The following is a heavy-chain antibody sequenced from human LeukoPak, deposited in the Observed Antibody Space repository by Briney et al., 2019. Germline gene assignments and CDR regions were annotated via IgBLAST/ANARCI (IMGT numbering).Heavy chain of an antibody. D-gene: IGHD6-13*01. CDR2: IYYSGNT. CDR1: GGSISSSSYY. V-gene: IGHV4-39*07. J-gene: IGHJ6*02. Sequence: SETLSLTCTVSGGSISSSSYYWGWIRQPPGKGLEWIGSIYYSGNTYYNPSLKSRVTISVDTSKNQFSLKLSSVTAADTAVYYCARDRAAASYYYYYGMDVWGQGTTVTVSS. CDR3: ARDRAAASYYYYYGMDV.